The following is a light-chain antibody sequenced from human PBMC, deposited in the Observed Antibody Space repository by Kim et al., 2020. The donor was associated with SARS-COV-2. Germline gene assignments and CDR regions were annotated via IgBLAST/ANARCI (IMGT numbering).Light chain of an antibody. CDR1: KLGDKY. CDR3: QAWDSTFWV. CDR2: QDN. Sequence: SYELTQPPSVSVSPGQTATITCSGDKLGDKYACWYQQKPGQSPVPVIYQDNKRPSGFPERFSGSNSGNTATLTISGTQAMDEADYYCQAWDSTFWVFGGGTQLTVL. J-gene: IGLJ3*02. V-gene: IGLV3-1*01.